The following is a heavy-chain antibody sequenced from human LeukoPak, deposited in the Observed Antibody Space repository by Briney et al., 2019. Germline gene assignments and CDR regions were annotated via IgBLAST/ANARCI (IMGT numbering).Heavy chain of an antibody. CDR2: IYYCGST. V-gene: IGHV4-39*07. Sequence: SETLSLTCTVSGASISSSDYYWGWIRQPPGKGLEWIASIYYCGSTYYNPSLKSRVTISVDTSKNQFSLKLSSVTAADTAVYFCARDLRFLEWPQSEGYMDVWGKGTTVTVSS. J-gene: IGHJ6*03. D-gene: IGHD3-3*01. CDR3: ARDLRFLEWPQSEGYMDV. CDR1: GASISSSDYY.